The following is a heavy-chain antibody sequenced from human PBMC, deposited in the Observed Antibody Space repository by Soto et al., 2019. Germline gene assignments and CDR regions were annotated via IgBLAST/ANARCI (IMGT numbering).Heavy chain of an antibody. CDR2: MNPKTGAS. D-gene: IGHD2-15*01. CDR3: ARWRPGGGIKRSWFDP. Sequence: QVQLVQSGAEVKKPGASVKVSCKTSGYTFTSNDIYWLRQATGQGLEWMGWMNPKTGASNSAEKFQGRLKMARNTSITTAYMELSSLTSEDTAVYYCARWRPGGGIKRSWFDPWGQGTLVTVST. J-gene: IGHJ5*02. CDR1: GYTFTSND. V-gene: IGHV1-8*01.